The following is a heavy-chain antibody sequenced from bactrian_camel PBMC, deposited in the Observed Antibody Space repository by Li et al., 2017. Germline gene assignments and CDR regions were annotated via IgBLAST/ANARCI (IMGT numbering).Heavy chain of an antibody. Sequence: QLVESGGGSVQAGGSLRLSCAASGYTYSRRACMGWIRQAPEKGPEGVAAIYTGSGATWYHDSVKGRFTISRENDKNTVYLQMNNLKPEDTATYYCVDDCYGSRYYLARRTNVWGQGTQVTVS. J-gene: IGHJ4*01. V-gene: IGHV3S30*01. D-gene: IGHD6*01. CDR1: GYTYSRRA. CDR2: IYTGSGAT. CDR3: VDDCYGSRYYLARRTNV.